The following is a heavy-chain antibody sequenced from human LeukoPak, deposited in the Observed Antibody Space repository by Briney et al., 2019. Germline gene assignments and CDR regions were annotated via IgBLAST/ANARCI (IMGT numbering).Heavy chain of an antibody. Sequence: GGSLRLSCAASGFTFSSYWMSWVRQAPGKRLEWVANIKQDGSEKYYVDSVKGRFTISRDNAKNSLYLQMNSLRAEDTAVYYCARADLDSSGYYYNHYYYYMDVWGKGTTVTVSS. CDR1: GFTFSSYW. D-gene: IGHD3-22*01. CDR3: ARADLDSSGYYYNHYYYYMDV. CDR2: IKQDGSEK. V-gene: IGHV3-7*01. J-gene: IGHJ6*03.